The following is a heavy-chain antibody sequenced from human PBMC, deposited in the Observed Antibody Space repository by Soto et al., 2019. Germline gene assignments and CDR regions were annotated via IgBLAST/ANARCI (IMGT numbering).Heavy chain of an antibody. Sequence: GGSLRLSCAASGFTFSNAWMNWVRQAPGKGLEWVGRIKSKTDGGTTDYAAPVKGRFTISRDDSKNTLYLQMNSLKTEDTAVYYCTTEYTARTRQIRSIYTRFLEWYPIDYWGQGTLVTVSS. D-gene: IGHD3-3*01. J-gene: IGHJ4*02. CDR2: IKSKTDGGTT. V-gene: IGHV3-15*07. CDR3: TTEYTARTRQIRSIYTRFLEWYPIDY. CDR1: GFTFSNAW.